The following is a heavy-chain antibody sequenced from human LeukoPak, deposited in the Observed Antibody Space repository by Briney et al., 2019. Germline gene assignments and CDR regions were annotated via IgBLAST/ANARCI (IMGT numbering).Heavy chain of an antibody. CDR1: GYSFTSYW. D-gene: IGHD6-19*01. J-gene: IGHJ4*02. Sequence: GESLKISCKGSGYSFTSYWIGWVRQMPGKGLEGMGIIYPGDSDTRYSPSFQGQVTISADKSISPAYLQWSSLKASDTAMYYCARRVLSSSGWYDYWGQGTLVTVSS. V-gene: IGHV5-51*01. CDR2: IYPGDSDT. CDR3: ARRVLSSSGWYDY.